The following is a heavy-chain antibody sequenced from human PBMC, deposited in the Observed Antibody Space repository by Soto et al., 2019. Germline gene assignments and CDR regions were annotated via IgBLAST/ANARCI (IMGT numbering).Heavy chain of an antibody. D-gene: IGHD3-22*01. J-gene: IGHJ4*02. CDR2: TNSDGTDS. CDR1: GFDFEDYA. CDR3: AKALYYYDSSPLDH. V-gene: IGHV3-43D*04. Sequence: GGSLRLCCAAAGFDFEDYAMHWVHQVPGKGLEWVSLTNSDGTDSYYMDSVKGRFTISRDNGKSSLYLQMDRLTPEDTALYFCAKALYYYDSSPLDHWGQGT.